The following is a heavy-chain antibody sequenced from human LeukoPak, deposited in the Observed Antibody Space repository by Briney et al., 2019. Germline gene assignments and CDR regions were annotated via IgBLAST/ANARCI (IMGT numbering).Heavy chain of an antibody. CDR3: ARDEVIAGFDY. CDR2: ISAYNGNT. Sequence: ASVKVSCKASGYTFTSYGISWVRQAPGQGLEWMGWISAYNGNTNYAQKFQGRVTMTRDTSISTAYMELSRLRSDDTAVYYCARDEVIAGFDYWGQGTLVTVSS. D-gene: IGHD2-15*01. CDR1: GYTFTSYG. V-gene: IGHV1-18*01. J-gene: IGHJ4*02.